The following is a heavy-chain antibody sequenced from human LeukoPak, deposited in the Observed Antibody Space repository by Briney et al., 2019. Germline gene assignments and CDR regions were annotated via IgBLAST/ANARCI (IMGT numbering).Heavy chain of an antibody. V-gene: IGHV3-30*02. CDR2: IRYDGSNK. CDR3: ARDPEDRDYGATGGFDY. Sequence: GGSLRLSCAASGFTFSSYGMHWVRQAPGKGLEWVAFIRYDGSNKYYADSVKGRFTISRDNSKNTLYLQMNSLRAEDTAVYYCARDPEDRDYGATGGFDYWGQGTLVTVSS. J-gene: IGHJ4*02. D-gene: IGHD4-17*01. CDR1: GFTFSSYG.